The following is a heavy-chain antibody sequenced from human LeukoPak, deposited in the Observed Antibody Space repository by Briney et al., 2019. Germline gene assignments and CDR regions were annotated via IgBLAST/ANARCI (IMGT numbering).Heavy chain of an antibody. J-gene: IGHJ5*02. Sequence: ASVKVSCKASGYTFTSYDINWVRQATGQGLEWMGWMNSNSGNTGYAQKFQGRVTMTRNTSISTAYMELSSLRSEDTAVYYCARTYDFWSGGWFDPWGQGTLVTVSS. CDR2: MNSNSGNT. D-gene: IGHD3-3*01. V-gene: IGHV1-8*01. CDR3: ARTYDFWSGGWFDP. CDR1: GYTFTSYD.